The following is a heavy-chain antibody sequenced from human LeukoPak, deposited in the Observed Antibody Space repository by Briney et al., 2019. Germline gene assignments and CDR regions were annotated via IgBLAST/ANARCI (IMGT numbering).Heavy chain of an antibody. Sequence: GGSLRLSCAASRFTFSNYAMHWVRQAPGKGLEHVSAISSNGGNTHYANSVKGRFTISRDNSKNTLYLQMGSLRAEDMAVYYCARLPVDAFDIWGQGTMITVSS. V-gene: IGHV3-64*01. D-gene: IGHD1-14*01. CDR1: RFTFSNYA. J-gene: IGHJ3*02. CDR2: ISSNGGNT. CDR3: ARLPVDAFDI.